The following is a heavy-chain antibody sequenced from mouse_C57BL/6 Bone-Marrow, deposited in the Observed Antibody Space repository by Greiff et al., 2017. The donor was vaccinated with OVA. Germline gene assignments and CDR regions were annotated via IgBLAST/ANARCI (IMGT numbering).Heavy chain of an antibody. J-gene: IGHJ4*01. Sequence: VQLQQSGPELVKPGASVKISCKASGYSFTSYYIHWVKQRPGQGLEWIGWLSPGSGNTKYNEKFKGKATLTADTSSSTAYMRLSSLTSEDSAVYYCARDGNTPYAMDYWGQGTSVTVSS. CDR3: ARDGNTPYAMDY. CDR1: GYSFTSYY. D-gene: IGHD2-1*01. CDR2: LSPGSGNT. V-gene: IGHV1-66*01.